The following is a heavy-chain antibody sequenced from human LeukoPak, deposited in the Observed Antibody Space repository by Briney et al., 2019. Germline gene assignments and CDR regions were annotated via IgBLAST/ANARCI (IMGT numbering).Heavy chain of an antibody. D-gene: IGHD3-9*01. CDR2: ISAYNGNT. Sequence: ASVKVSCKASGYTFTSYAMNWVRQAPGQGLEWMGWISAYNGNTNYAQKLQGRVTMTTDTSTSTAYMELRSLRSDDTAVYYCARESAPAWTLRYFDWARDNWFDPWGQGTLVTVSS. V-gene: IGHV1-18*01. CDR1: GYTFTSYA. J-gene: IGHJ5*02. CDR3: ARESAPAWTLRYFDWARDNWFDP.